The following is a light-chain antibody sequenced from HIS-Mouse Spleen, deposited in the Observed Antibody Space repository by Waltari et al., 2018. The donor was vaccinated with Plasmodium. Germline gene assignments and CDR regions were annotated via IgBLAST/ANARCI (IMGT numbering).Light chain of an antibody. CDR2: EVS. J-gene: IGLJ2*01. CDR1: SSDLGGYHY. V-gene: IGLV2-8*01. CDR3: SSYAGSNNLV. Sequence: QSALTQPPSASGSPGQSVTLPCTGTSSDLGGYHYVSWYQQHPGKAPKLMIYEVSKRPSGVPDRFSGSKSGNTASLTVSGLQAEDEADYYCSSYAGSNNLVFGGGTKLIVL.